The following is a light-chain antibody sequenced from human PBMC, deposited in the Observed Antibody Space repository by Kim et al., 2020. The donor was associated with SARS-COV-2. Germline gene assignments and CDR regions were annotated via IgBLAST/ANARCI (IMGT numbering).Light chain of an antibody. CDR1: SSDVGAYNY. Sequence: QSLTISCTGTSSDVGAYNYISWYQQYPGKAPKLMIYDVSKRPSGVSNRFSGSKSGNTASLTISGLQPEDEGDYYCASYTRNTSPLFGGGTQLTVL. CDR2: DVS. J-gene: IGLJ2*01. V-gene: IGLV2-14*04. CDR3: ASYTRNTSPL.